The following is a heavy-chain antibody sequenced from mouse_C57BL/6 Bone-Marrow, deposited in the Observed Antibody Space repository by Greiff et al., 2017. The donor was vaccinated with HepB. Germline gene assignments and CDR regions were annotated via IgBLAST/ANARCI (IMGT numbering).Heavy chain of an antibody. CDR1: GYTFTDYE. J-gene: IGHJ4*01. CDR3: TRWGTVVATDYYAMDY. D-gene: IGHD1-1*01. Sequence: QVQLQQSGAELVRPGASVTLSCKASGYTFTDYEMHWVKQTPVHGLEWIGALDPETGGTAYNQKFKGKAILTADKSSSTAYMELRSLTSEDSAVYYCTRWGTVVATDYYAMDYWGQGTSVTVSS. V-gene: IGHV1-15*01. CDR2: LDPETGGT.